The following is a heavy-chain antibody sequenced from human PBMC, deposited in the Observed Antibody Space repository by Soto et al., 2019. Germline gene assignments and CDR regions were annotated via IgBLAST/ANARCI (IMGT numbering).Heavy chain of an antibody. Sequence: GASVKVSCKASGGTFSSYAISWVRQAPGQGLEWMGGIIPIFGTANYAQKFQGRVTITADKSTSTAYMELSSLRSEDTAVYYCARGHSNYYDSSGPDAFDIWGQGTMVTVSS. D-gene: IGHD3-22*01. CDR2: IIPIFGTA. CDR3: ARGHSNYYDSSGPDAFDI. V-gene: IGHV1-69*06. J-gene: IGHJ3*02. CDR1: GGTFSSYA.